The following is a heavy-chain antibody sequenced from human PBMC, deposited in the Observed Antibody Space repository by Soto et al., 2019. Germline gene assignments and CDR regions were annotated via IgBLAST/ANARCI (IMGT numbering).Heavy chain of an antibody. J-gene: IGHJ5*02. CDR2: IYHSGST. D-gene: IGHD1-1*01. CDR1: GGSISSGGYS. CDR3: ARDQLEGNGFDP. Sequence: QLQLQESGSGLVRPSQTLSLTCAVSGGSISSGGYSWNWIRQPPGKGLEWIGYIYHSGSTLYNPSLKRRVTISVDKSKTQFSLKLSSVTAADTAVYYCARDQLEGNGFDPWGQGTLVTVSS. V-gene: IGHV4-30-2*01.